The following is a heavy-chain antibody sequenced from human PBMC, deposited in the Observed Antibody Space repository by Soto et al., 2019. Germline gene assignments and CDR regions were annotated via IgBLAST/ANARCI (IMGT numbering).Heavy chain of an antibody. CDR2: TYYTSKWDN. V-gene: IGHV6-1*01. D-gene: IGHD3-3*01. CDR3: ARRGDFWSGYSQALYGMAV. J-gene: IGHJ6*02. CDR1: GDSVSSNSAA. Sequence: SQTLSLTCVISGDSVSSNSAAWNWIRQSPSRGLEWLGRTYYTSKWDNDYAVSVESRITFKPDTSRNQLSLQLNSVTPEDTAVYYCARRGDFWSGYSQALYGMAVWGQGTTVTVSS.